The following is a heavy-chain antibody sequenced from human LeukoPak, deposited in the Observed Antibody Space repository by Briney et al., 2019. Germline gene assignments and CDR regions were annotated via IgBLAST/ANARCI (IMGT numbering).Heavy chain of an antibody. Sequence: SETLSLTCTVSGGSISSSSYYWGWIRQPPGKGLEWIGSIYYSGSTYYNPSLKSRVTISVDTSKNQFSLKLSSVTAADTAVYYCARGHLYRATKTPFDYWGQGTLVTVSS. CDR3: ARGHLYRATKTPFDY. CDR1: GGSISSSSYY. V-gene: IGHV4-39*07. J-gene: IGHJ4*02. D-gene: IGHD2-8*01. CDR2: IYYSGST.